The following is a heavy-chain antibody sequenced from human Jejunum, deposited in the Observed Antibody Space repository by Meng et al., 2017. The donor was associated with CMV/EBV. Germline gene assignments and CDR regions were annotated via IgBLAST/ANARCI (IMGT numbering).Heavy chain of an antibody. V-gene: IGHV4-31*02. CDR3: ARLLWSGDVYFDY. CDR2: IYYFRGGT. D-gene: IGHD3-3*01. CDR1: GGSINTGGNF. J-gene: IGHJ4*02. Sequence: VSGGSINTGGNFCTWIRQHPGKGLEWIGNIYYFRGGTNYNPSFKSRVTISMDTSKNQFSLKLTSVTAADTAVYYCARLLWSGDVYFDYWGQGTLVTVSS.